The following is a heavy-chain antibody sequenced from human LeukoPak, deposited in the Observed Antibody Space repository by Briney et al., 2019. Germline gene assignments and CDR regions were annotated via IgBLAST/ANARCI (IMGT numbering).Heavy chain of an antibody. CDR2: IYYSGRT. D-gene: IGHD6-6*01. J-gene: IGHJ4*02. V-gene: IGHV4-39*01. CDR3: ARRAYSSSSFDY. Sequence: ETLSLTCTVSGGSIRSANHFWGWIRQPPGKGLEWIGVIYYSGRTYFNPSLKSRVTIGVDTSKNQFSLKLRSVTAADTAVYYCARRAYSSSSFDYWGQGTLVTVSS. CDR1: GGSIRSANHF.